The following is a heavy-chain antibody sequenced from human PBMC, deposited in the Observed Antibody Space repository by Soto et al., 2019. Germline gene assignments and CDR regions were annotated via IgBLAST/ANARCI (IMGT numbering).Heavy chain of an antibody. CDR3: ARFVYDSSGYHYHFDN. D-gene: IGHD3-22*01. CDR2: IGGSGISI. J-gene: IGHJ4*02. CDR1: GFTFSNYA. Sequence: GGSLRLSCAASGFTFSNYAMSWVRQAPGKGLEWVSSIGGSGISIYYTDSARGRFTISRDNSKNTVHLQMNSLRAEDTALYYCARFVYDSSGYHYHFDNWGQGTLVTVSS. V-gene: IGHV3-23*01.